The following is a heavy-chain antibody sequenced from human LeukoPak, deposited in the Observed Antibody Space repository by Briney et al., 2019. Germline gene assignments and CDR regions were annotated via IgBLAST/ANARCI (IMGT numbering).Heavy chain of an antibody. V-gene: IGHV1-69*13. CDR2: IIPIFGSS. CDR1: GCTFNTYS. D-gene: IGHD3-22*01. CDR3: ARTYYYDSTTYYFDY. J-gene: IGHJ4*02. Sequence: SVKLSCKASGCTFNTYSMNWVRQAPGKGLEWVGWIIPIFGSSYYAQKVKGRVTITADEATGTAYMEMSSLRSEDTAVYYCARTYYYDSTTYYFDYWGKGTMVTVSS.